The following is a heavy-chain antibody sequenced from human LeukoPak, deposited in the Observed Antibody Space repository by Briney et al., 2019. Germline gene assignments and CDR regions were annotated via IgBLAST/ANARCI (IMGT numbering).Heavy chain of an antibody. CDR1: GFTFSSYS. CDR3: ARVGVAAPFDY. CDR2: ISSSSSYI. Sequence: GGSLRLSCAASGFTFSSYSMNWVCQAPGKGLEWVSSISSSSSYIYYADSVKGRFTISGDNAKNSLYLQMNSLRAEDTAVYYCARVGVAAPFDYWGQGTLVTVSS. J-gene: IGHJ4*02. D-gene: IGHD2-15*01. V-gene: IGHV3-21*01.